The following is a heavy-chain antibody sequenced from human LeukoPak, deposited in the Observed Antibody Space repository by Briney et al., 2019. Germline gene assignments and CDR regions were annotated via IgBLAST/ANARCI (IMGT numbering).Heavy chain of an antibody. CDR2: ISASGGTT. Sequence: GGSLRLSCVGSGQAFSHYAMTWVRQAPGKGLEWVSSISASGGTTYYADSVKGRFTFSRDNSKNTLFLQMNGLRAEDTALYYCAKDPNGDYVGAFDMWGQGTMVTVSS. CDR3: AKDPNGDYVGAFDM. V-gene: IGHV3-23*01. CDR1: GQAFSHYA. J-gene: IGHJ3*02. D-gene: IGHD4-17*01.